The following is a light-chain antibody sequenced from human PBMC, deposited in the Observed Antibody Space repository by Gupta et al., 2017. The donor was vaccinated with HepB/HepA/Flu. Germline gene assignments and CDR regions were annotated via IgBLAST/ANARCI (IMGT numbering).Light chain of an antibody. J-gene: IGKJ2*03. CDR2: WAS. CDR1: QSVLYSANNKNY. CDR3: QQYYSKPLS. V-gene: IGKV4-1*01. Sequence: DIVMTQSPDSLAVSLGERATINCKASQSVLYSANNKNYLTWYQQKPGQPPKMLIYWASTRDSGVPDRFTGSGSGTDFTRTISSLQAEDVAVYYCQQYYSKPLSFGQGTKVEIK.